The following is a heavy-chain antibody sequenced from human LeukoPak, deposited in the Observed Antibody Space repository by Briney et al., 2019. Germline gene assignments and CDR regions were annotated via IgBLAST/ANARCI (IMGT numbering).Heavy chain of an antibody. CDR1: GFTFSSYA. Sequence: PGGSLRLSCAASGFTFSSYAMSWVRQAPGKGLEWVSAISGSGGSTYYADSVKGRFTISRDNAKNSLYLQMNSLRAEDTAVYYCERATGTIFGVVITEDYWGQGTLVTVSS. V-gene: IGHV3-23*01. D-gene: IGHD3-3*01. J-gene: IGHJ4*02. CDR2: ISGSGGST. CDR3: ERATGTIFGVVITEDY.